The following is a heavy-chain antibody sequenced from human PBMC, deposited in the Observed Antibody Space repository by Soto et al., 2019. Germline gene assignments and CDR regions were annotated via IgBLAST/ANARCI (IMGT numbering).Heavy chain of an antibody. Sequence: PGGSLRLSCVGSGFVFKNSAINWVRQPPGKGLEWVSVIRGTGLNTYYAASVKGRFNISRDNSKNTVYLQMDSLKVEDTAVYYCAKRASPANIDNWFDPWGPGTQVTVSS. J-gene: IGHJ5*02. CDR2: IRGTGLNT. V-gene: IGHV3-23*01. CDR3: AKRASPANIDNWFDP. CDR1: GFVFKNSA.